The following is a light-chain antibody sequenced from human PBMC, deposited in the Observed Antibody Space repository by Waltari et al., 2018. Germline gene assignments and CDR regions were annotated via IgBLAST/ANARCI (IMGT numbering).Light chain of an antibody. CDR1: SSDVGNYNL. Sequence: QSGLAQPASASGSHGPSITITCTGTSSDVGNYNLVSWYQQRPGKAPTLLIYEVTKRAPGTSDRFSASKSGNTASLSISGLQAQEDEADYYCCSYVGLGTYVFGTGTKVTV. CDR2: EVT. V-gene: IGLV2-23*02. J-gene: IGLJ1*01. CDR3: CSYVGLGTYV.